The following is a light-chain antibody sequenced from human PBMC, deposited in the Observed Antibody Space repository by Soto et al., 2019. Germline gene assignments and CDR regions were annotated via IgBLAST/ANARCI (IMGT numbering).Light chain of an antibody. CDR3: YSYTNNNTPM. CDR2: EVS. Sequence: QSALTQPASVSGSPGQSISISCTGTSRDVGGYNYVSWYQQHPGKAPKLLIYEVSNRPSGVSNRFSGSKSANTASLTISGLQAEDEADYHCYSYTNNNTPMFGGGTKLTV. CDR1: SRDVGGYNY. J-gene: IGLJ3*02. V-gene: IGLV2-14*01.